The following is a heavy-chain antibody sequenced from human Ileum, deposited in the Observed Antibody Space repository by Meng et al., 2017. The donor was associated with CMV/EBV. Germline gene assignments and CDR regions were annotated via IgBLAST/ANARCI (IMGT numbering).Heavy chain of an antibody. CDR3: ASHPGYSSGWPNWVDP. CDR2: ISGSSDYI. D-gene: IGHD6-19*01. CDR1: FTFSGYS. Sequence: FTFSGYSMNWVRQAPGMGLEWVSSISGSSDYIRYADSVKGRFIISRDNAKNSLYLQMNSLRAEDTAVYYCASHPGYSSGWPNWVDPRGQGTLVTVSS. V-gene: IGHV3-21*01. J-gene: IGHJ5*02.